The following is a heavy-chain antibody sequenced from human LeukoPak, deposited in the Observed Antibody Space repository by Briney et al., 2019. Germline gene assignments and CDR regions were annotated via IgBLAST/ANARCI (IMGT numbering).Heavy chain of an antibody. Sequence: ASVKVSCKASGYTFTGYYMHWVRQAPGQGLEWMGRINPNSGGTNYAQKFQGRVTMTRDTSISTAYMELSRLRSDDTAVYYCARDLGYSYGRPRFGMDVWGQGTTVTVSS. CDR2: INPNSGGT. D-gene: IGHD5-18*01. CDR1: GYTFTGYY. J-gene: IGHJ6*02. CDR3: ARDLGYSYGRPRFGMDV. V-gene: IGHV1-2*06.